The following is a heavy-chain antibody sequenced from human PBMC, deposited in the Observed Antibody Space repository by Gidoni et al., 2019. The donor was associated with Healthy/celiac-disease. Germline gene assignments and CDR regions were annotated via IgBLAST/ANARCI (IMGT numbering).Heavy chain of an antibody. CDR3: ARVGGTVKRFWYFDL. J-gene: IGHJ2*01. CDR2: ISSSSSYI. CDR1: GFTFSSYS. D-gene: IGHD4-17*01. V-gene: IGHV3-21*01. Sequence: EVQLVESGGGLVKPGGSLRLSCAASGFTFSSYSMNWVRQAPGKGLEWVSSISSSSSYIYYADSVKGRFTISRDNAKNSLYLQMNSLRAEDTAVYYCARVGGTVKRFWYFDLWGRGTLVTVSS.